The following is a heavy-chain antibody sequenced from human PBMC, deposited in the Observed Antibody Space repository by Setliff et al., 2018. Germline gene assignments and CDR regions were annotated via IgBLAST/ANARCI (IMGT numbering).Heavy chain of an antibody. V-gene: IGHV4-39*01. CDR3: ARHPDGRIVPFDY. CDR2: FYYNTGAT. J-gene: IGHJ4*02. CDR1: GGSIVSKSFY. Sequence: PSETLSLTCTVSGGSIVSKSFYWGWMRQPPGKGLEWIGSFYYNTGATYYNPSLEGRGTISVDTSKNQFSLKLSSVTAADTAFYYRARHPDGRIVPFDYWGQGILVTVSS. D-gene: IGHD1-26*01.